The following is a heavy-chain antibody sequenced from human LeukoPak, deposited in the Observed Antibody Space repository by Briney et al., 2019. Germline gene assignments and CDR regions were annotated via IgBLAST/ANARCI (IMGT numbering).Heavy chain of an antibody. Sequence: GASVKVSCKASGYTFTGYYMHWVRQAPGQGLEWMGGIIPIFGTANYAQKFQGRVTITADESTSTAYMELSSLRSEDTAVYYCARGGAMGVYDSSGYYPLDAFDIWGQGTMVTVSS. J-gene: IGHJ3*02. CDR1: GYTFTGYY. D-gene: IGHD3-22*01. CDR2: IIPIFGTA. V-gene: IGHV1-69*13. CDR3: ARGGAMGVYDSSGYYPLDAFDI.